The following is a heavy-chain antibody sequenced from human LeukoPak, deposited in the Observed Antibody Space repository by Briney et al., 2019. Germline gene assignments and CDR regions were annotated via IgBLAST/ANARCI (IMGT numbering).Heavy chain of an antibody. J-gene: IGHJ4*02. D-gene: IGHD5-18*01. CDR1: GGSISSSSYY. CDR3: ASDKGQGDTAMGSFDY. CDR2: IYYSGST. V-gene: IGHV4-39*07. Sequence: PSETLSLTCTVSGGSISSSSYYWGWIRQPPGKGLEWIGSIYYSGSTHYNPSLKSRVTISVDTSKNQFSLKLSSVTAADTAVYYCASDKGQGDTAMGSFDYWGQGTLVTVSS.